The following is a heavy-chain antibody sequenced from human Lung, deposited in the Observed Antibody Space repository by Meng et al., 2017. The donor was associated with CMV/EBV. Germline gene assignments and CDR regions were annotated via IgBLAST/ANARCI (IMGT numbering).Heavy chain of an antibody. Sequence: GGSLRLXCVVSGFSFSSYSMNWVRQAPGKGLEWVSYISSGSSTIYYADSVKGRFTISRDNAKNSLYLQMNSLRAEDTAVYYCARGVGSSGYYPDYWGQGTLGTVSS. CDR1: GFSFSSYS. D-gene: IGHD3-22*01. CDR2: ISSGSSTI. V-gene: IGHV3-48*04. J-gene: IGHJ4*02. CDR3: ARGVGSSGYYPDY.